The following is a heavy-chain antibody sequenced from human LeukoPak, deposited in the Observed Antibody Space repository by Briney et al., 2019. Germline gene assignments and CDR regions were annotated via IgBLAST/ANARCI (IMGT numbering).Heavy chain of an antibody. CDR2: IKQDGSEK. V-gene: IGHV3-7*01. CDR1: GFTFSSYG. CDR3: ARDSGSYYTFDY. D-gene: IGHD1-26*01. J-gene: IGHJ4*02. Sequence: PGGSLRLSCAASGFTFSSYGMHWVRQAPGKGLEWVANIKQDGSEKYYVDSVKGRFTISRDNAKNSLYLQMNSLRAEDTAVYYCARDSGSYYTFDYWGQGTLVTVSS.